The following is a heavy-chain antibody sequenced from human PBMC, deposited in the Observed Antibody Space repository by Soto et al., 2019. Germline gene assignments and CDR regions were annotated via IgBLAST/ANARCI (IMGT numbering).Heavy chain of an antibody. CDR2: ISGSGGST. CDR3: APSGYDLDGDEYFQH. CDR1: GFTFSSYA. J-gene: IGHJ1*01. Sequence: EVQLLESGGGLVQPGGSLRLSCAASGFTFSSYAMSWVRQAPGKGLEWVSAISGSGGSTYYADSVKGRFTTSRDNSKNTLYLQMNSLRAEDTAVYYCAPSGYDLDGDEYFQHWGQGTLVTVSS. D-gene: IGHD6-13*01. V-gene: IGHV3-23*01.